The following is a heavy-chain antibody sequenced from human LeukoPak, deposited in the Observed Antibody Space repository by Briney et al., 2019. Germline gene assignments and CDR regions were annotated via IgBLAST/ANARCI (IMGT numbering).Heavy chain of an antibody. J-gene: IGHJ3*02. CDR3: ASLTTAEAFDI. D-gene: IGHD3-22*01. Sequence: SETLSLTCTVSGGSISNYYWSWIRQPAGKGLEWIGRMFTTGSTNYNPSLKSRVTISVDTSKNQFSLKLSSVTAADTAVYYCASLTTAEAFDIWGQGTMVTVSS. CDR2: MFTTGST. V-gene: IGHV4-4*07. CDR1: GGSISNYY.